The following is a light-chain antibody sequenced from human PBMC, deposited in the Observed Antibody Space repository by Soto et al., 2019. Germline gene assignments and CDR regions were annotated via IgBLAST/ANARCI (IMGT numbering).Light chain of an antibody. CDR2: GAS. J-gene: IGKJ4*01. CDR3: QKYNSAPHT. V-gene: IGKV1-12*01. CDR1: QGLGVW. Sequence: DIQMTQSPSSVSASVGDRVTITCRASQGLGVWLGWYQQKPGKAPQLLIFGASGLQTGVPARFSGSGSGTDFTLTISSLQPEDVATYYCQKYNSAPHTFGGGTKVDIK.